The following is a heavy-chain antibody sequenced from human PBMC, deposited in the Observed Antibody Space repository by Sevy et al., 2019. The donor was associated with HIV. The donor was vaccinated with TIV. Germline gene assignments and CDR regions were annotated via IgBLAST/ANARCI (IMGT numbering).Heavy chain of an antibody. D-gene: IGHD3-10*01. CDR2: ISGSANYI. CDR1: GFTFNTYT. CDR3: ARPYGSGSWEAFDI. J-gene: IGHJ3*02. V-gene: IGHV3-21*06. Sequence: GGSLRLSCIASGFTFNTYTMNWVRQAPGKGLEWVSSISGSANYIYYADSVKGRFTISRDNAKNSLFLQMNSLRVEDMAVYYCARPYGSGSWEAFDIWGQGTMVTVSS.